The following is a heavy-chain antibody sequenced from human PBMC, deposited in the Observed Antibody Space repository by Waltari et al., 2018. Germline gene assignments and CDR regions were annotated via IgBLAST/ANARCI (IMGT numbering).Heavy chain of an antibody. CDR1: GFAFRGYQ. V-gene: IGHV3-7*01. J-gene: IGHJ4*02. Sequence: EVQLVESGGGLVQPGGSLSLHCSAPGFAFRGYQTSGVRQPPGKGLEWVAAIRHDGSSKYYVDSVKGRFTISRDNANNLLFLQMNSLRVEDTAMFYCARFGGYFEDNSAHFDSWGQGTLVTVSS. CDR3: ARFGGYFEDNSAHFDS. D-gene: IGHD3-16*01. CDR2: IRHDGSSK.